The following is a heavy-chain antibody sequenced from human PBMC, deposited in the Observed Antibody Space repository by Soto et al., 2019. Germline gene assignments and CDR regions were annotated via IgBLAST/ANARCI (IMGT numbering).Heavy chain of an antibody. CDR3: AKSTVRTVDPDYFDY. D-gene: IGHD4-17*01. CDR2: ISGSGGST. V-gene: IGHV3-23*01. J-gene: IGHJ4*02. Sequence: GGSLRLSCAASGFTFSSYAMSWVRQAPGKGLEWVSAISGSGGSTYYADSVKGRFTISRDNSKNTLYLQMNSLRAEDTAVYYCAKSTVRTVDPDYFDYWGQGTLVTVSS. CDR1: GFTFSSYA.